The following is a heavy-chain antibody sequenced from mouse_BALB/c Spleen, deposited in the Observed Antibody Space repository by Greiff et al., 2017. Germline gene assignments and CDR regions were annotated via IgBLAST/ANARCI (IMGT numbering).Heavy chain of an antibody. D-gene: IGHD4-1*01. CDR1: GFTFSDYY. CDR3: ARDLGNYFDY. V-gene: IGHV5-4*02. J-gene: IGHJ2*01. CDR2: ISDGGSYT. Sequence: EVKLMESGGGLVKPGGSLKLSCAASGFTFSDYYMYWVRQTPEKRLEWVATISDGGSYTYYPDSVKGRFTISRDNAKNNLYLQMSSLKSEDTAMYYCARDLGNYFDYWGQGTTLTVSS.